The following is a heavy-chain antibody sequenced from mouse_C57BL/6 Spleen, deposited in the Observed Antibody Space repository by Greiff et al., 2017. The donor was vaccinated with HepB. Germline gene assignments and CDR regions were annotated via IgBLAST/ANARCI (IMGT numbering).Heavy chain of an antibody. Sequence: AASGFTFTDYYMSWVRQPPGKALEWLGFIRNKANGYTTEYSASVKGRFTISRDNSQSILYLQMNALRAEDSATYYCARYLTGAFAYWGQGTLVTVSA. CDR1: GFTFTDYY. J-gene: IGHJ3*01. CDR3: ARYLTGAFAY. D-gene: IGHD4-1*01. V-gene: IGHV7-3*01. CDR2: IRNKANGYTT.